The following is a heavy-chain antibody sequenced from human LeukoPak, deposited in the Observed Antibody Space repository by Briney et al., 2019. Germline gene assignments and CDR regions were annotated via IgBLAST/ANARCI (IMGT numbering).Heavy chain of an antibody. J-gene: IGHJ4*02. V-gene: IGHV1-2*02. CDR3: ASDYDSSGYYPQTNYYFDY. D-gene: IGHD3-22*01. Sequence: GASVKVSCKASGYTFTGYYMHWVRQAPGQGLEWMGWINPNSGGTNYAQKFQGRVTMTRDTSISTAYMELSRLRSDDTAVYYCASDYDSSGYYPQTNYYFDYWGQGTLVTVSS. CDR2: INPNSGGT. CDR1: GYTFTGYY.